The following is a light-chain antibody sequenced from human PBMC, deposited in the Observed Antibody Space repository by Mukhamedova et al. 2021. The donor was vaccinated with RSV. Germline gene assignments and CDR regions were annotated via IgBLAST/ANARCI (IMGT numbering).Light chain of an antibody. CDR1: KIGSKS. Sequence: GETARITCGGTKIGSKSVNWYQQRPGQAPVLLMYYDSDRPSGIPERFSGSNSGNTATLTISRVEAGDEADDYCQVWDSGSEHYVF. CDR2: YDS. V-gene: IGLV3-21*01. CDR3: QVWDSGSEHYV. J-gene: IGLJ1*01.